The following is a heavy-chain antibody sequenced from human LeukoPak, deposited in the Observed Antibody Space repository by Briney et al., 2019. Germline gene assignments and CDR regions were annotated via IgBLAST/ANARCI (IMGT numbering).Heavy chain of an antibody. V-gene: IGHV5-51*01. J-gene: IGHJ3*02. CDR1: GYSFTSYW. Sequence: GESLKISCKGSGYSFTSYWIGWVRQMPGKGLEWMGIIYPGDSDTRYSPSFQGQVTISADKSISTAYLQWSSLKASDTAMYYCARHNNMLVEMATILAFDIWGQGTMVTVSS. CDR3: ARHNNMLVEMATILAFDI. CDR2: IYPGDSDT. D-gene: IGHD5-24*01.